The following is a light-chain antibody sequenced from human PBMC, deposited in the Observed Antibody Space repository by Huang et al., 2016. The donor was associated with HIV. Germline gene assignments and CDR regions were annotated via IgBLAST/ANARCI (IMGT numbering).Light chain of an antibody. J-gene: IGKJ2*01. CDR1: QSISRY. Sequence: DIQMTQSPSSLSAFVGDRVTITCRASQSISRYLNWYQQKPGKAPKLLIYAASSLQSGVLSRFSASRSGTDFSHTISSLQPEDYATYYCQQSYSTPRTFGQGTKLEIK. CDR3: QQSYSTPRT. V-gene: IGKV1-39*01. CDR2: AAS.